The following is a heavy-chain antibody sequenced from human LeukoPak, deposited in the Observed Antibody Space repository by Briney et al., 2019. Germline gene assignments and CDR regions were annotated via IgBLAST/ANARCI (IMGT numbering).Heavy chain of an antibody. CDR2: IRSRANTYAT. CDR1: GFTFSGSA. CDR3: TRLGLRQQVGIDY. D-gene: IGHD6-13*01. J-gene: IGHJ4*02. Sequence: GGSLKLSCAASGFTFSGSAMHWVRQAPGKGLEWVGRIRSRANTYATGYAVSVKGRFTISRDDSKNTAYLQMNSLKTEDTAVYYCTRLGLRQQVGIDYWGQGTLVTVSS. V-gene: IGHV3-73*01.